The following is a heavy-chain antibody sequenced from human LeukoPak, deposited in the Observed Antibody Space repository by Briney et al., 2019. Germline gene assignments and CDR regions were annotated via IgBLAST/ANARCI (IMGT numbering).Heavy chain of an antibody. J-gene: IGHJ5*02. D-gene: IGHD1-26*01. CDR3: ARDVSGSYLRGWFDP. CDR2: IYYSGST. Sequence: SETLSLTCTVSGGSISSSSYYWGWIRQPPGKGLEWIGSIYYSGSTYYNPSLKSRVTISVDTSKNHFSLKLRSVTAADTAVYYCARDVSGSYLRGWFDPWGQGTLVTVSS. CDR1: GGSISSSSYY. V-gene: IGHV4-39*02.